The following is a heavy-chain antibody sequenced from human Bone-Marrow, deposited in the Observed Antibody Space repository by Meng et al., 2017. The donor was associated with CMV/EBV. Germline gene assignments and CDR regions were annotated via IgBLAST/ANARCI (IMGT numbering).Heavy chain of an antibody. J-gene: IGHJ4*02. CDR2: ISATGGTT. CDR3: AKDTPDFDY. CDR1: GFTFSTYA. V-gene: IGHV3-23*01. Sequence: GESLKISCAASGFTFSTYAMSWVRQAPGMRLEWVSGISATGGTTYYADSVKGRFTISRDNSKNTLYLHMNSLRAEDTAVYHCAKDTPDFDYRGQGTLVTVSS.